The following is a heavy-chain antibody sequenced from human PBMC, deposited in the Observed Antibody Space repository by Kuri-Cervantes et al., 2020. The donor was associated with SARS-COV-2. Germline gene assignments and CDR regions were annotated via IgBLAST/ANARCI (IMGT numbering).Heavy chain of an antibody. D-gene: IGHD1-26*01. CDR2: ISSSSSTI. CDR3: ARDPVGGSYGVFDY. Sequence: GGSLRLSCAASGFTFSSYVMSWVRQAPGKGLEWVSYISSSSSTIYYADSVKGRFTISRDNAKNSLYLQMNSLRDEDTAVYYCARDPVGGSYGVFDYWGQGTLVTVSS. V-gene: IGHV3-48*02. J-gene: IGHJ4*02. CDR1: GFTFSSYV.